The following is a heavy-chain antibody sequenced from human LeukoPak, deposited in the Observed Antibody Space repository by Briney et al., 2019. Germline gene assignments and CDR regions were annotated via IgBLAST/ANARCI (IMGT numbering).Heavy chain of an antibody. CDR2: IYYSGST. J-gene: IGHJ4*02. CDR1: GGSISSSSYY. D-gene: IGHD2-2*01. Sequence: SETLSLTCTVSGGSISSSSYYWGWIRQPPGKGLEWIGSIYYSGSTYYNPSLKSRVTISVDTSKNQFSLKLSSVTAADTAVYYCARVDCSSTSCQGFIDYWGQGTLVTVSS. V-gene: IGHV4-39*07. CDR3: ARVDCSSTSCQGFIDY.